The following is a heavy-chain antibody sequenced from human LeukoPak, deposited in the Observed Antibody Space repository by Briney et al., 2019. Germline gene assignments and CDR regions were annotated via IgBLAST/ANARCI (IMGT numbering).Heavy chain of an antibody. CDR2: IYYSGST. CDR1: GGSISSAVYS. V-gene: IGHV4-31*03. Sequence: SETLSLTCIVSGGSISSAVYSWSWIRQYPGKGLEWIGSIYYSGSTYSNPSLRSRLIISVDTSKSQFSLKMSSVTAADTAVYYCARVDRYLEYFQHWGQGTLATVSS. CDR3: ARVDRYLEYFQH. J-gene: IGHJ1*01. D-gene: IGHD1-14*01.